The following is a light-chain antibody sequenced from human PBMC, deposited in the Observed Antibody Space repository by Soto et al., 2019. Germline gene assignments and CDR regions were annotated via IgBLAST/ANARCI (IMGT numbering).Light chain of an antibody. CDR3: QSYDSTYV. V-gene: IGLV1-40*01. CDR2: HNN. CDR1: SSNIGAGYD. Sequence: SVLTQPPSVSGAPGQRVTISCTGSSSNIGAGYDVHWYQQLPGTAPKLLIYHNNNRPSGVPDRFSGSQSGTSASLAITGLQAEDEADYYCQSYDSTYVFGTGTKLTVL. J-gene: IGLJ1*01.